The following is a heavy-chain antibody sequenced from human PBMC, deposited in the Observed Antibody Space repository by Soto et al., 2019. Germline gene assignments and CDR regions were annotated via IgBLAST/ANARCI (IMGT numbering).Heavy chain of an antibody. CDR1: GGSISSGGYY. Sequence: QVQLQESGPGLVKPSQTLSLTCTVSGGSISSGGYYWSWIRQHPGKGLEWIGYIYYSGSTYYNPSLNSRVTISVDTSKHQSSLKLSSVTAADTAGYYCARVTVDWFDPWGQGTLVTVSS. J-gene: IGHJ5*02. CDR3: ARVTVDWFDP. D-gene: IGHD4-17*01. CDR2: IYYSGST. V-gene: IGHV4-31*03.